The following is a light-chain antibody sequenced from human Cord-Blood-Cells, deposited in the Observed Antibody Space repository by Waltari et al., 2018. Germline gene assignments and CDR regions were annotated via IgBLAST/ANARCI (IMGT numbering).Light chain of an antibody. CDR3: QQSDSTPET. J-gene: IGKJ1*01. CDR2: AAS. CDR1: QSISSY. Sequence: DIQMTQPPSSLSASVGDRVTITRRASQSISSYLNWYQQKPGKAPKLLIYAASSLQRGVPSRFSGSGSGTDFTLTISSLQPEDFATYYCQQSDSTPETFGQGTKVEIK. V-gene: IGKV1-39*01.